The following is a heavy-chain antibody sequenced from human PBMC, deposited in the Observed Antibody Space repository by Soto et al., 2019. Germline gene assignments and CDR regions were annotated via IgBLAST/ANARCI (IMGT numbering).Heavy chain of an antibody. CDR2: TYYRSKWYN. V-gene: IGHV6-1*01. D-gene: IGHD6-19*01. CDR1: GDSVSSNSAA. CDR3: ARDPRAVAGANTTRYYYYGMDV. J-gene: IGHJ6*02. Sequence: SQTLSLTCAISGDSVSSNSAAWNWIRQSPSRGLEWLGRTYYRSKWYNDYAVSVKSRITINPDTSKNQFSLQLNSVTPEGTAVYYCARDPRAVAGANTTRYYYYGMDVWGQGTTVTVSS.